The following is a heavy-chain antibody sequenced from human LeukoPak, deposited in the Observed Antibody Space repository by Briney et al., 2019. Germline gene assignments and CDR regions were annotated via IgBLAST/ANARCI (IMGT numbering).Heavy chain of an antibody. CDR2: ISYDGSNK. CDR1: GFTFSSYG. D-gene: IGHD3-22*01. J-gene: IGHJ4*02. Sequence: PGGSLRLSCAASGFTFSSYGMHWVRQAPGKGLEWVAVISYDGSNKYYADSVKGRFTISGDNSKNTLYLQMNSLRAEDTAVYYCAKDRSYYDSSGYWYYFDYWGQGTLVTVSS. CDR3: AKDRSYYDSSGYWYYFDY. V-gene: IGHV3-30*18.